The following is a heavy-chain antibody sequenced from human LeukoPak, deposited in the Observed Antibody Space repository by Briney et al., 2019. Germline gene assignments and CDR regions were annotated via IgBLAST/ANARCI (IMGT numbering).Heavy chain of an antibody. CDR2: IYNSGST. V-gene: IGHV4-59*01. Sequence: SETLSLTCTVSGGSISSYYWSWIRQPPGKGLEWIGYIYNSGSTNYNPSLKSRVTISVDTSKNQFSLKLSSVTAADTAVYYCARVDGDYYYYYMDVWGKGTTVTISS. CDR3: ARVDGDYYYYYMDV. D-gene: IGHD4-17*01. CDR1: GGSISSYY. J-gene: IGHJ6*03.